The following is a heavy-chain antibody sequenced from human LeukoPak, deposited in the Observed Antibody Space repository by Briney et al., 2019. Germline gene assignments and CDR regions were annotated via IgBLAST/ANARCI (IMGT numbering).Heavy chain of an antibody. CDR2: ITTSDGNT. CDR1: GFTFSSYT. V-gene: IGHV3-23*01. Sequence: GGSLRLSCAASGFTFSSYTMSWVRQAPGKGLEWVLTITTSDGNTYYADSVKGRFTVSRDNSKNTLFLQMNSLRAEDTAVYYCAKDLGFSSSWYYFDYWGQGTLVTVSS. J-gene: IGHJ4*02. D-gene: IGHD6-13*01. CDR3: AKDLGFSSSWYYFDY.